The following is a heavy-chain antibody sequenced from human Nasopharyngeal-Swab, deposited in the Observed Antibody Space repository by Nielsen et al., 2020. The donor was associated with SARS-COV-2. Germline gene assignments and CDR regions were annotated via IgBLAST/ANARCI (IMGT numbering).Heavy chain of an antibody. CDR3: ARGQLDFWSGPYFDY. Sequence: SETLSLTCDVSGGSFSGYYWSWIRQPPGKGLEGVGEINHSGSTNYNPSLKSRVTISVDTSKNQFSLKLSSVTAADTAVYYCARGQLDFWSGPYFDYWGQGTLVTVSS. CDR2: INHSGST. V-gene: IGHV4-34*01. J-gene: IGHJ4*02. CDR1: GGSFSGYY. D-gene: IGHD3-3*01.